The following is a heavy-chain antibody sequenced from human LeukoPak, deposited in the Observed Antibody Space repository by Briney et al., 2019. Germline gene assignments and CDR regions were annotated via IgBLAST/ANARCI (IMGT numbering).Heavy chain of an antibody. Sequence: PSETLSLTCAVSGGSISSSNWWSWVRQPPGKGLEWIGEIYHSGSTNYNPSLKSRVTISVDKSKNQFSLKLSSVTAADTAVYYCASSHSSSWSLKQRGLLGYWGQGTLVTVSS. CDR1: GGSISSSNW. CDR2: IYHSGST. V-gene: IGHV4-4*02. D-gene: IGHD6-13*01. J-gene: IGHJ4*02. CDR3: ASSHSSSWSLKQRGLLGY.